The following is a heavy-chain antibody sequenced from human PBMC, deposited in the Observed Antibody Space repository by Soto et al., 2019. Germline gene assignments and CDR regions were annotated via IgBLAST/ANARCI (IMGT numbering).Heavy chain of an antibody. V-gene: IGHV3-11*06. D-gene: IGHD1-1*01. J-gene: IGHJ4*02. CDR2: SSNSGSFT. Sequence: GGSLRLSCAASGFTFSDHYMSWIRQSPGKGLEWIGYSSNSGSFTRYADSVKGRFSISRDNAKNSLFLQINSLRGDDTAIYYCVRSGDNYNLLDYWGQGTPVTVS. CDR3: VRSGDNYNLLDY. CDR1: GFTFSDHY.